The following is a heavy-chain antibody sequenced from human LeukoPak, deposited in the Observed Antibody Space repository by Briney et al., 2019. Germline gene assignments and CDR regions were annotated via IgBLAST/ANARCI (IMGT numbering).Heavy chain of an antibody. V-gene: IGHV3-23*01. CDR2: ISDGGGST. J-gene: IGHJ4*02. D-gene: IGHD6-13*01. CDR3: AKDISAAKPYYFNY. CDR1: GFTFSSYA. Sequence: GGSLRLSCAASGFTFSSYAMSWVRQAPGKGLEWVSSISDGGGSTNYADSVKGRFTISRDNSKNTLYLQMSSLRAEDTAVYYCAKDISAAKPYYFNYWGQGTLVTVSS.